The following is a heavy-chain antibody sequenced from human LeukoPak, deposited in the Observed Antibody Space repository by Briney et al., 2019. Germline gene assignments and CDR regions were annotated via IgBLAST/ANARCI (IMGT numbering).Heavy chain of an antibody. CDR3: ARVGDSSGYSSYYFDY. Sequence: PGGSLRLSCAASGFTVSSNYMSWVRQAPGKGLEWVSVIYSGGSTYYADSVKGRFTISRDNSKNTLYLQMNSLRAEDTAVYYCARVGDSSGYSSYYFDYWGQGTLVTVSS. CDR1: GFTVSSNY. V-gene: IGHV3-53*01. J-gene: IGHJ4*02. CDR2: IYSGGST. D-gene: IGHD3-22*01.